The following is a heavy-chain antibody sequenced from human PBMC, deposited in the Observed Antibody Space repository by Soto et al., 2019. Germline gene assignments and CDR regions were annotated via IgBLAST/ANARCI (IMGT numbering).Heavy chain of an antibody. D-gene: IGHD6-13*01. Sequence: GGSLRLSCAASGFTFSSYAMSWVRQAPGKGLEWVSAISGSGGSTDYADSVKGRFTISRDNSKNTLYLQMNSLRAEDTAVYYCAKERDEQLVTEYFQHWGQGTLVTVSS. CDR1: GFTFSSYA. V-gene: IGHV3-23*01. CDR2: ISGSGGST. J-gene: IGHJ1*01. CDR3: AKERDEQLVTEYFQH.